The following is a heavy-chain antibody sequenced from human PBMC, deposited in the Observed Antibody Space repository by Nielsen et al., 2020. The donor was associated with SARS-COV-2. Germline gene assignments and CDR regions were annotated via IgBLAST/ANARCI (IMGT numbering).Heavy chain of an antibody. CDR2: ISGSDST. V-gene: IGHV3-23*01. Sequence: GGSLRLSCAVSGFIFSSCAMSWVRRAPGKSLEWVSTISGSDSTYYADSVKGRFTISRDNSKNTVYLQMNSLRADDTAGYYCARGRGKYCGGDCYLFDDWGQGTLVTVSS. CDR1: GFIFSSCA. D-gene: IGHD2-21*02. J-gene: IGHJ4*02. CDR3: ARGRGKYCGGDCYLFDD.